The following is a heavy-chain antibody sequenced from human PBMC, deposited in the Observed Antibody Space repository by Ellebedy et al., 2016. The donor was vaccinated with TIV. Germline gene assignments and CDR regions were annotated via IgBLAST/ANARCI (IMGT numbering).Heavy chain of an antibody. Sequence: PGGSLRLSCAASGFTFSTYDMHWVRQAPGKGLEWVAVISYFGSNEYYADSVKGRLTISRDNSKNTLYLQMNSLRTEDTGVYYCTRALYAGSYIFDFWGQGTLVTVSS. CDR2: ISYFGSNE. CDR1: GFTFSTYD. J-gene: IGHJ4*02. CDR3: TRALYAGSYIFDF. D-gene: IGHD3-10*01. V-gene: IGHV3-30*03.